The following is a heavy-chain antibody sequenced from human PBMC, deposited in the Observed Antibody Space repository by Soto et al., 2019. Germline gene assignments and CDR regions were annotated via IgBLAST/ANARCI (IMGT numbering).Heavy chain of an antibody. Sequence: SETLSLTCTVSGGSIGSSSYYWGWIRQPPGKGLEWIGSIYYSGSTYYNPSLKSRVTISVDTSKNQFSLKLSSVTAADTAVYYCANSGSYSNYYYGMDVWGQGTTVT. V-gene: IGHV4-39*01. CDR1: GGSIGSSSYY. J-gene: IGHJ6*02. D-gene: IGHD1-26*01. CDR2: IYYSGST. CDR3: ANSGSYSNYYYGMDV.